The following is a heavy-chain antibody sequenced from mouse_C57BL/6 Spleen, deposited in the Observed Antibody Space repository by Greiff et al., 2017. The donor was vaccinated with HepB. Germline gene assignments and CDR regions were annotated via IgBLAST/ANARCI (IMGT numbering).Heavy chain of an antibody. CDR1: GFTFSDYY. CDR3: ARRDCDEGAMDY. Sequence: EVQLQESGGGLVQPGGSLKLSCAASGFTFSDYYMYWVRQTPEKRLEWVAYISNGGGSTYYPDTVKGRFTISRDNAKNTLYLQMSRLKSEDTAMYYCARRDCDEGAMDYWGQGTSVTVSS. V-gene: IGHV5-12*01. J-gene: IGHJ4*01. CDR2: ISNGGGST.